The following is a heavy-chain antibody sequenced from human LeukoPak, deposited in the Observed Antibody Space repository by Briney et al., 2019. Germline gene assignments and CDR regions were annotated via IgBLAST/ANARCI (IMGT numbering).Heavy chain of an antibody. D-gene: IGHD3-10*01. CDR3: VRDVDYYASGSYLGYFDY. J-gene: IGHJ4*02. Sequence: GGSLGLSCSASGFAFTGHAMHWVRQAPGKGLEYVAGIGGDGFSAFYADSMSDRVTISRDNSKSTVHLQMTSLRGEDTAVYYCVRDVDYYASGSYLGYFDYWGQGTLVSVSS. CDR1: GFAFTGHA. CDR2: IGGDGFSA. V-gene: IGHV3-64D*06.